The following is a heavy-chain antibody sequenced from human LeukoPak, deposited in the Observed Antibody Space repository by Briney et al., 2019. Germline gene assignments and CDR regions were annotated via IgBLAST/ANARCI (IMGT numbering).Heavy chain of an antibody. V-gene: IGHV4-61*02. CDR2: IYTSGST. CDR3: ARQGYSYGSSLDY. J-gene: IGHJ4*02. CDR1: GGSISSGSYY. D-gene: IGHD5-18*01. Sequence: SETLSLTCTVSGGSISSGSYYWNWIRQPAGKGLEWIGRIYTSGSTNYNPSLKSRVTISVDTSKNQFSLKLSSVTAADTAVYYCARQGYSYGSSLDYWGQGTLVTVSS.